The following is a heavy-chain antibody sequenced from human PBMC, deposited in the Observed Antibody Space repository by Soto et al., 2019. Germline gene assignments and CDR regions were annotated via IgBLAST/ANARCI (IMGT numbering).Heavy chain of an antibody. Sequence: GASVKVSCKASGYTLTSYGISWVRQAPGQGLEWMGWISAYNGNTNYAQKLQGRVTMTTDTSTSTAYMELRSLRSDDTAVYYCARDGGYCSGGSCYHLARRDYYYGMDVWGQGTTVTVSS. CDR2: ISAYNGNT. CDR3: ARDGGYCSGGSCYHLARRDYYYGMDV. J-gene: IGHJ6*02. V-gene: IGHV1-18*01. D-gene: IGHD2-15*01. CDR1: GYTLTSYG.